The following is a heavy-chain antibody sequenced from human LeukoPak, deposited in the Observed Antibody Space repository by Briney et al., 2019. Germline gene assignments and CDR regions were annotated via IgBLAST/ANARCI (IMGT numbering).Heavy chain of an antibody. Sequence: ASVKVSCKVSGYTLTELSMHWVRQAPGKGLEWMGGLDPEDGETVYAQKFQGRVTMTEDTSTDTAYMELSSLRSEDTAVYYCATDDLTIFGVVLFFWGQGTLVTVSS. J-gene: IGHJ4*02. D-gene: IGHD3-3*01. CDR3: ATDDLTIFGVVLFF. V-gene: IGHV1-24*01. CDR2: LDPEDGET. CDR1: GYTLTELS.